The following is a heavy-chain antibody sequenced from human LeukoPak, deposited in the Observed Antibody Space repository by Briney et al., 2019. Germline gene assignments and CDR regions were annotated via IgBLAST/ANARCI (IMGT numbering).Heavy chain of an antibody. Sequence: SETLSLTCTLSGGSISTYYWSWIREPPGKGLEWIGYIYHSGSTNYNPSLKSRVTISVDTSKNQFSLKLSSVTAADTAVYYCARGGGYASPIGYWGQGALVTVSS. CDR3: ARGGGYASPIGY. D-gene: IGHD5-12*01. V-gene: IGHV4-59*01. CDR2: IYHSGST. CDR1: GGSISTYY. J-gene: IGHJ4*02.